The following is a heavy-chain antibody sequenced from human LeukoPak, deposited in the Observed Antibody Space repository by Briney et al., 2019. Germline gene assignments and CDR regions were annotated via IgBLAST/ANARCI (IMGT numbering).Heavy chain of an antibody. CDR3: ARDISSDGIAVAGTWGFDY. D-gene: IGHD6-19*01. Sequence: GASVKVSCKASGYTFTGYYMHWVRQAPGQGLEWMGWINPNSGGTNYAQKFQGRVTMTRDTSISTAYMELSRLRSDDTAVYYCARDISSDGIAVAGTWGFDYWGQGTLVTVSS. CDR2: INPNSGGT. J-gene: IGHJ4*02. V-gene: IGHV1-2*02. CDR1: GYTFTGYY.